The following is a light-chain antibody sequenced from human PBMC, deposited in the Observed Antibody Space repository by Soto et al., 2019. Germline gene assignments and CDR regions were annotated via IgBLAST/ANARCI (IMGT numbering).Light chain of an antibody. CDR3: HQYDNAPQT. CDR2: GAS. J-gene: IGKJ2*01. V-gene: IGKV3-20*01. Sequence: DIVMTQSPGTLSMSPGERATLSCRASQTLRRTYIAWYQQKPGQAPRVLIYGASKRATGIPDRFSGSGSGTDFSLTISRLEPEDFAVYYCHQYDNAPQTYGQGTKVDIK. CDR1: QTLRRTY.